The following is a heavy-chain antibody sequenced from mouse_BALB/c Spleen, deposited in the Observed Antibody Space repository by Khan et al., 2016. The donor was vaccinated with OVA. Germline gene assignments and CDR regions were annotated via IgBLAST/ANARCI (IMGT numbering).Heavy chain of an antibody. J-gene: IGHJ4*01. V-gene: IGHV2-6-7*01. D-gene: IGHD2-10*01. CDR2: IWGDGST. CDR1: GFSLTGYG. CDR3: ARAYYGNYREAMDY. Sequence: VKLLESGPGLVAPSQSLSITCTVSGFSLTGYGVNWVRQPPGKGLEWLGMIWGDGSTDYNSALKSRLNLTKDNSKSQVFLKMNSLQTDDTARYYCARAYYGNYREAMDYWGQGTSVTVSS.